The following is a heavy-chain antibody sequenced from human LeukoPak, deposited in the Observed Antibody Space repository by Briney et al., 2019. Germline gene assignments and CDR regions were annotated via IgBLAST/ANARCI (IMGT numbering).Heavy chain of an antibody. CDR1: GFTFSSYG. CDR3: AREGIVATLARG. V-gene: IGHV3-30*02. J-gene: IGHJ4*02. D-gene: IGHD5-12*01. Sequence: GGSLRLSCAASGFTFSSYGMHWVRQAPGKGLEWVAFIRYDGSNKYYADSVKGRFTISRDNAKNSLFLQMNSLRAEDTAVYYCAREGIVATLARGWGQGTLVTVSS. CDR2: IRYDGSNK.